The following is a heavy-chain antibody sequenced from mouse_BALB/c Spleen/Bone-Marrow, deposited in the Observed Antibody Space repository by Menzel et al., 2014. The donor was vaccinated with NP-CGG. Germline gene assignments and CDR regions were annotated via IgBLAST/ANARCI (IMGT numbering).Heavy chain of an antibody. CDR1: GFTFTDYY. V-gene: IGHV7-3*02. J-gene: IGHJ2*01. CDR2: IRNKANGYTT. CDR3: ARDKGRVFFNY. Sequence: EVMLVESGGGLVQPGGSLRLSCATSGFTFTDYYMNWVRQPPGKALEWLGFIRNKANGYTTEYSASVKSRFTISRDNSQNIHYLQMNTLQVDDSATYYCARDKGRVFFNYWGQGTTLTVSA.